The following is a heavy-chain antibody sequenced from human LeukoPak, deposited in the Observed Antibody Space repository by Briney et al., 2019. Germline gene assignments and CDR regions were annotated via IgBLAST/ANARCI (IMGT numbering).Heavy chain of an antibody. CDR3: ARAYDSSGYYYYAEFFQH. D-gene: IGHD3-22*01. CDR1: GYTFTSYG. Sequence: ASVKVSCKASGYTFTSYGISWVRQAPGQGLERMGWINPNSGGTNYAQKFQGRVTMTRDTSISTAYMELSRLRSDDTAVYYCARAYDSSGYYYYAEFFQHWGQGTLVTVSS. V-gene: IGHV1-2*02. CDR2: INPNSGGT. J-gene: IGHJ1*01.